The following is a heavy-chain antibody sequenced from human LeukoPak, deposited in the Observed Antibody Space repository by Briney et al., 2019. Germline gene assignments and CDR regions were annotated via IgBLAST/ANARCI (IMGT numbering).Heavy chain of an antibody. Sequence: GGSLRLSCAASGITFINYAMSWVRQPPGKGLEWVPSIRDGGGGTYYADSVKGRFTISRDNSKNTLYLQMNSLRAEDTAVYFCAKDLEDQVLWGYFDSWGQGTLVTVSS. J-gene: IGHJ4*02. CDR1: GITFINYA. V-gene: IGHV3-23*01. CDR3: AKDLEDQVLWGYFDS. D-gene: IGHD2-2*01. CDR2: IRDGGGGT.